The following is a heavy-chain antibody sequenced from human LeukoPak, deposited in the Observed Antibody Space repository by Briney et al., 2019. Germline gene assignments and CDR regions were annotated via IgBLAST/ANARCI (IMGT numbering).Heavy chain of an antibody. Sequence: GGSLRLSCAASGFTFDDYAMHWVRQAPGKGLEWVSLISWDGGSTYYADSVKGRFTISRDNSKNSLYLQMNSLRAEDTASYYCAKSTGHSSSWGYYFDYWGQGTLVTVSS. D-gene: IGHD6-13*01. V-gene: IGHV3-43D*03. J-gene: IGHJ4*02. CDR3: AKSTGHSSSWGYYFDY. CDR2: ISWDGGST. CDR1: GFTFDDYA.